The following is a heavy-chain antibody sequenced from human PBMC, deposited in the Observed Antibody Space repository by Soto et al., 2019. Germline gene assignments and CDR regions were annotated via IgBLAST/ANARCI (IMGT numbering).Heavy chain of an antibody. CDR3: AKNWWWELPAAAAFDI. J-gene: IGHJ3*02. CDR1: GFTFSSYA. D-gene: IGHD1-26*01. Sequence: GGSLRLSCAASGFTFSSYAMSWVRQAPGKGLEWVSAISGSGGSTYYADSVKGRFTISRDNSKNTLYLQMNSLRAEDTAVYYYAKNWWWELPAAAAFDIWGQGTMVTVSS. V-gene: IGHV3-23*01. CDR2: ISGSGGST.